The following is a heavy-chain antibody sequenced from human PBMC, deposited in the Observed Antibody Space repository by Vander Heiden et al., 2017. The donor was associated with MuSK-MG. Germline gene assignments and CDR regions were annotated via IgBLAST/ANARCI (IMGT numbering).Heavy chain of an antibody. Sequence: QVQLQESGPGLVKPSETLSLTCAVSGYSISSGYYWGWIRQPPGKGLEWIGSIYHSGSTYYNPSLKSRVTISVDTSKNQFSLKLSSVTAADTAVYYCARLNYDFWSGYLHYYYYYYMDVWGKGTTVTVSS. D-gene: IGHD3-3*01. CDR3: ARLNYDFWSGYLHYYYYYYMDV. CDR2: IYHSGST. V-gene: IGHV4-38-2*01. CDR1: GYSISSGYY. J-gene: IGHJ6*03.